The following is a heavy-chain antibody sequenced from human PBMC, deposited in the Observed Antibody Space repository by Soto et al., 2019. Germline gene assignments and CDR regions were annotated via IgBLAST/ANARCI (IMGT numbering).Heavy chain of an antibody. CDR3: ARDPGFGGKREPFDY. CDR2: ISYDGSNK. V-gene: IGHV3-30-3*01. J-gene: IGHJ4*02. CDR1: GFTFSSYA. D-gene: IGHD2-15*01. Sequence: QVQLVESGGGVVQPGRSLRLSCAASGFTFSSYAMHWVRQAPGKGLERVAVISYDGSNKYYADSVKGRFTSSRDNSKNTLYLQMNSLRAEDTAVYYCARDPGFGGKREPFDYWGQGTLVTVSS.